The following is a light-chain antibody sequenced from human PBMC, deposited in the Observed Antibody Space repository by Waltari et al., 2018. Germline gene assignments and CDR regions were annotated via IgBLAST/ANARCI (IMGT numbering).Light chain of an antibody. CDR1: AVPKKF. J-gene: IGLJ3*02. Sequence: SYELTQSTSVSVSPGQTARITCSGDAVPKKFVYWYQQKSGQAPVLVIYEDTKRPSGVPVRFSGCKSGISSSLAISGLRSEDEADYYCAGWDDSLSGRVFGGGTKVTVL. V-gene: IGLV3-10*01. CDR3: AGWDDSLSGRV. CDR2: EDT.